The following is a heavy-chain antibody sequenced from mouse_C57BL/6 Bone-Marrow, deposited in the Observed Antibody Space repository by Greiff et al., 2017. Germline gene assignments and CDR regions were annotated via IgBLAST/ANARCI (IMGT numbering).Heavy chain of an antibody. V-gene: IGHV2-2*01. J-gene: IGHJ4*01. CDR3: ASPLTTNYAMDY. D-gene: IGHD2-12*01. CDR2: IWSGGST. CDR1: GFSLTSYG. Sequence: QVQLQQSGPGLVQPSQSLSITCTVSGFSLTSYGVHWVRQSPGKGLEWLGVIWSGGSTDYNAAFISRLSISKDNSKSQVFVKMNSLQADDTAIYYCASPLTTNYAMDYWGQGTSVTGSS.